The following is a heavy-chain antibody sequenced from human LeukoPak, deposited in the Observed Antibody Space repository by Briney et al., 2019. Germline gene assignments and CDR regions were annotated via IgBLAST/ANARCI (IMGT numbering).Heavy chain of an antibody. V-gene: IGHV3-30-3*01. CDR2: ISYDGSNK. CDR3: ATYDSSGYYSYAFDY. Sequence: GGSLRLSCAAPGFTFSSYAMHWVRQAPGKGLEWVAVISYDGSNKYYADSVKGRFTISRDNSKNTLYLQMNSLRAEDTAVYYCATYDSSGYYSYAFDYWGQGTLVTVSS. J-gene: IGHJ4*02. CDR1: GFTFSSYA. D-gene: IGHD3-22*01.